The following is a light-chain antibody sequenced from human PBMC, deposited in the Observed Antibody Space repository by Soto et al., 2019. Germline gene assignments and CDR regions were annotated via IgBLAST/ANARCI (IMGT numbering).Light chain of an antibody. Sequence: QSVLTQPPSASGTPGQWVTISCSGSSSNIGSKTVNWYQQLPGTAPKLLIYRNNQRPSGVPDRFSGSKSGTSASLAIIGLQAEDEADYYCAAWDDSMNGVVFGGGTKVTVL. CDR1: SSNIGSKT. CDR3: AAWDDSMNGVV. CDR2: RNN. V-gene: IGLV1-44*01. J-gene: IGLJ2*01.